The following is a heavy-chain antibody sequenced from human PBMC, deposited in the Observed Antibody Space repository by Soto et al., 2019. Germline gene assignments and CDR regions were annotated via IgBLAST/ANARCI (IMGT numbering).Heavy chain of an antibody. CDR2: IYSGGST. V-gene: IGHV3-66*01. Sequence: GGSLRLSCAASGFTVSSNYMSWVRQAPGKGLEWVSVIYSGGSTYYADSVKGRFTISRDNSKNTLYLQMNSLRAEDTAVYYCARGDTGQQLDYWGQGTLVTVSS. CDR1: GFTVSSNY. D-gene: IGHD6-13*01. CDR3: ARGDTGQQLDY. J-gene: IGHJ4*02.